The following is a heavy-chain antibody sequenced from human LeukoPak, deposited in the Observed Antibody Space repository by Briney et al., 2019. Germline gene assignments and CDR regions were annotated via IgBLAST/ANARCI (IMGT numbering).Heavy chain of an antibody. V-gene: IGHV5-51*01. CDR2: IYPDDSRT. CDR3: ARPSYGASDY. J-gene: IGHJ4*02. Sequence: GESLKISCKGSGYRFTKSWIGWVRQLPGKGLEWLGIIYPDDSRTRYSPSFQGQVTISVDKSITTAYLQWTSLKASDTAMYYCARPSYGASDYWGQGTLVTVSS. D-gene: IGHD4-17*01. CDR1: GYRFTKSW.